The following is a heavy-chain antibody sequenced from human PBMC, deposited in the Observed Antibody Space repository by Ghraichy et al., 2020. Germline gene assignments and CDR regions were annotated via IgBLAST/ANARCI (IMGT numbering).Heavy chain of an antibody. CDR3: ARVKWRGDPYTYYGMDI. CDR1: GGSISSGSYY. Sequence: SETLSLTCTVSGGSISSGSYYWSWIRQHPGKGLEWIGYIYDSGSTYYNPSLKSRVTLSVDTSKSQFSLKLSSLTAADTAVYYCARVKWRGDPYTYYGMDIWGQGTAVTVSS. V-gene: IGHV4-31*03. CDR2: IYDSGST. D-gene: IGHD3-16*01. J-gene: IGHJ6*02.